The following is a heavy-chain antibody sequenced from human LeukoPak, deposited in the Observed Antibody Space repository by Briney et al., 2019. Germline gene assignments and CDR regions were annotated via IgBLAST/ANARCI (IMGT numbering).Heavy chain of an antibody. Sequence: RGSLRLSCAASVFTFSSYSTNWVRQAPGKGLEWVSSISSSSSYIYYADSVKGRFTISRDNAKNSLYLQMNSLRAEDTAVYYCARDGSGTVDAFDIWGQGTMVTVSS. CDR3: ARDGSGTVDAFDI. V-gene: IGHV3-21*01. CDR1: VFTFSSYS. CDR2: ISSSSSYI. D-gene: IGHD3-10*01. J-gene: IGHJ3*02.